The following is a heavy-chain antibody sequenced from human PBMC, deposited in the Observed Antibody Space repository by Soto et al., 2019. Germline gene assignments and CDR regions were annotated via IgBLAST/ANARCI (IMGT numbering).Heavy chain of an antibody. Sequence: QVQLVQSGAAVKKPGASVKVSCKASGGTFSSYAISWVRQAPGQGLEWMGGIIPIFGTANYAQKFQGRVTINADESTSTAYMELSSLRSEDTAVYYGARDRGDYDYVWGSYDWGQGTLVTVSS. CDR1: GGTFSSYA. D-gene: IGHD3-16*01. CDR2: IIPIFGTA. V-gene: IGHV1-69*01. J-gene: IGHJ1*01. CDR3: ARDRGDYDYVWGSYD.